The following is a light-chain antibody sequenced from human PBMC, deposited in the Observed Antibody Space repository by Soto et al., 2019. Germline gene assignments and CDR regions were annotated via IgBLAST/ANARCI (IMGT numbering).Light chain of an antibody. CDR2: DTS. V-gene: IGKV3-11*01. J-gene: IGKJ5*01. CDR1: QSVSTY. CDR3: HQRNT. Sequence: LVLRRSPVTLSXGXGXXATLSCRASQSVSTYLAWYRQTPGQAPRLLIYDTSNRATGVPPRFSGSRSGTDFTLTISSVEPEDFAVFYCHQRNTFGQGTRLEIK.